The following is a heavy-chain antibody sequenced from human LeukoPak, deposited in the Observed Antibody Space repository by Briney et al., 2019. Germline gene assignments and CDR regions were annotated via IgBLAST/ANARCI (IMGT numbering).Heavy chain of an antibody. CDR1: GFTFSSYW. Sequence: PGGSPSLSCAASGFTFSSYWMSWVRQATGEGPEWVANIKQDGSEKYYVDSVKGRFTISRDNAKNSLYLQMNSLRAEDTAVYYCPRGGSSGYDLSFDHWGQGTLVTVSS. J-gene: IGHJ4*02. V-gene: IGHV3-7*01. CDR2: IKQDGSEK. D-gene: IGHD5-12*01. CDR3: PRGGSSGYDLSFDH.